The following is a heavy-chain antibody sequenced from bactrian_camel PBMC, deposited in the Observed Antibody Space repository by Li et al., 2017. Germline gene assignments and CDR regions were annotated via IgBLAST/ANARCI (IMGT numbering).Heavy chain of an antibody. D-gene: IGHD3*01. CDR3: AASNNRYDCAFDTWDYQY. CDR1: GFPFSSYW. Sequence: HVQLVESGGALVQPGGSLRLSCAASGFPFSSYWMSWVRQAPGKGLEWVSAIDTNGLKTYYAESVKGRFTISRDNAKNTLDLQMKNLIPGDTAMYFCAASNNRYDCAFDTWDYQYWGQGTQVTVS. CDR2: IDTNGLKT. J-gene: IGHJ4*01. V-gene: IGHV3S1*01.